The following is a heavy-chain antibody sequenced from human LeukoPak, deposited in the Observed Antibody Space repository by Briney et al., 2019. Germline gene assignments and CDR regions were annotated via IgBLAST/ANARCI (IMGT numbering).Heavy chain of an antibody. CDR3: ARTVYGYFDY. V-gene: IGHV4-31*03. CDR2: IYYSGST. Sequence: SETLSLTCTVSGGSISSGGYYWSWIRQHPGKGLEWIGYIYYSGSTYYNPSLKSRVTISVDTSKNQFSLKLSSATAADTAVYYCARTVYGYFDYWGQGTLVTVSS. J-gene: IGHJ4*02. CDR1: GGSISSGGYY. D-gene: IGHD1-14*01.